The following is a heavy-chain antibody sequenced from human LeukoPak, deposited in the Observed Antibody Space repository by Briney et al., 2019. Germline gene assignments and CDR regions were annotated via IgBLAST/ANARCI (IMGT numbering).Heavy chain of an antibody. CDR3: ARGGPRYLPVPKRGWFDP. J-gene: IGHJ5*02. CDR1: GGSVSSGSYY. D-gene: IGHD2-2*01. V-gene: IGHV4-61*01. Sequence: TSETLSLTCTVSGGSVSSGSYYWSWIRQPPGKGLEWIGEINHSGSTNYNPSLKSRVTISVDTSKNQFSLKLSSVTAADTAVYYCARGGPRYLPVPKRGWFDPWGQGTLVTVSS. CDR2: INHSGST.